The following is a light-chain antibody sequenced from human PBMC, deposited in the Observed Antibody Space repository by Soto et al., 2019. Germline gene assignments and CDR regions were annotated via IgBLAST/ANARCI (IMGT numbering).Light chain of an antibody. Sequence: EIGLTQSPGTLSLSPGERATLSCGASQSVNNHSLAWYQHKPGQAPRLLFYAASNSATGVPDRFSGSGSGTDFTTTISRGEPEYVAVYQRQQDGSSPLTFGGGTKVEIK. J-gene: IGKJ4*01. CDR3: QQDGSSPLT. V-gene: IGKV3-20*01. CDR2: AAS. CDR1: QSVNNHS.